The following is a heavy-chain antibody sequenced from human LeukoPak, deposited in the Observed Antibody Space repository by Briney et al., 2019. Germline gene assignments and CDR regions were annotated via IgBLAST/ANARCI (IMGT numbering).Heavy chain of an antibody. J-gene: IGHJ4*02. Sequence: GGSLRLSCLASGFSFSSSWMHWVRQTPGKELLWLSRISSDGTDIKYADSVQGRFIISRDNAKNTLYLQMNNLRVEDTAVYYCARDQTQLGPTTVDYWGQGTLVTVSP. V-gene: IGHV3-74*01. CDR3: ARDQTQLGPTTVDY. CDR1: GFSFSSSW. D-gene: IGHD2-2*01. CDR2: ISSDGTDI.